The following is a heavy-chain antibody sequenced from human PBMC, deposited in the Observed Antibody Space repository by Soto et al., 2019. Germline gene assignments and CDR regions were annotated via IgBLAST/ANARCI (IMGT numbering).Heavy chain of an antibody. CDR3: ARGPGSYYAIFDY. D-gene: IGHD3-10*01. CDR1: GGSISSYY. V-gene: IGHV4-59*01. J-gene: IGHJ4*02. CDR2: IYYSGST. Sequence: SETLSLTCTVSGGSISSYYWSWIRQPPGKGLEWIGYIYYSGSTNYNPSLKSRVTISVDTSKNQFSLKLSSVTAADTAVYYCARGPGSYYAIFDYWGQGTLVTVSS.